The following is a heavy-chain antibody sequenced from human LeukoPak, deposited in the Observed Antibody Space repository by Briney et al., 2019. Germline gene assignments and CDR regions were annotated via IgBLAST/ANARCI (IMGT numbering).Heavy chain of an antibody. Sequence: GGSLRLSCAASGFTFSSYEMTWVRQAPGKGLEYISYISNSGHNVYYTDPVKGRFTISRDNAKSSLYLQVDSLRAEDTAVYYCARDQGKYSHGQLDYWGQGILVTVSA. D-gene: IGHD5-18*01. V-gene: IGHV3-48*03. CDR2: ISNSGHNV. CDR1: GFTFSSYE. CDR3: ARDQGKYSHGQLDY. J-gene: IGHJ4*02.